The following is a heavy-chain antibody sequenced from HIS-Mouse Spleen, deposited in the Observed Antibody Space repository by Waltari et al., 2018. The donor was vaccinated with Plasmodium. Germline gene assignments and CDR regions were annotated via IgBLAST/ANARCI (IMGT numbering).Heavy chain of an antibody. CDR2: INHSGNT. J-gene: IGHJ2*01. V-gene: IGHV4-34*02. CDR1: GGSFSGYY. Sequence: QVQLQQLGAGLLKPSETLSLTCAVYGGSFSGYYWRWIRQPPGKGLEWIGEINHSGNTNYNPSLKSRVTISVDTSKNQFSLKLSSVTAADTAVYYCARGLRGHYWYFDLWGRGTLVTVSS. CDR3: ARGLRGHYWYFDL. D-gene: IGHD3-10*01.